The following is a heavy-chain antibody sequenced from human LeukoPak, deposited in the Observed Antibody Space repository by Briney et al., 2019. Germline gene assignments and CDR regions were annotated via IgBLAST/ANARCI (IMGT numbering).Heavy chain of an antibody. CDR3: AREGSVAAFGPRRPFDC. V-gene: IGHV3-64*01. Sequence: PGGSLRLSCTASGFSFSDYSMDWVRQAPGKGLEYVSAISSNGDSTNYANSVRGRFTISRDNSKNTLYLQMGSLRADDMAVYYCAREGSVAAFGPRRPFDCWGQGTLVTVSS. J-gene: IGHJ4*02. CDR2: ISSNGDST. CDR1: GFSFSDYS. D-gene: IGHD6-13*01.